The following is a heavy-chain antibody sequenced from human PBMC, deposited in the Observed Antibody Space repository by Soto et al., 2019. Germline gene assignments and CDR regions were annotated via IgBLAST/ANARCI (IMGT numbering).Heavy chain of an antibody. CDR2: IYYSGST. CDR3: ARKDYTNAFDI. V-gene: IGHV4-59*01. Sequence: SETLSVTCTVSGGSISSYYWSWIRQPPGKGLEWIGYIYYSGSTNYNPSLKSRVTISVDTSKNQFSLKLSSVTAADTAVYYCARKDYTNAFDIWGQGTMVTVSS. CDR1: GGSISSYY. J-gene: IGHJ3*02. D-gene: IGHD3-3*01.